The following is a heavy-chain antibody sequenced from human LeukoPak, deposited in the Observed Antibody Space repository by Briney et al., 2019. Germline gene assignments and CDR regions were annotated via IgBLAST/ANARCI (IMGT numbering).Heavy chain of an antibody. D-gene: IGHD2-21*01. Sequence: ASVKVSCKALEYTFTDYYIHWVRQAPGQGLEWMGWINLKSGGRDTNYAQKFRGRVTMTTDTSISTAYMELSRLRSDDTAVYFCAKGHYDGDHPHYDGGSVDSWGQGTHITVSS. CDR2: INLKSGGRDT. V-gene: IGHV1-2*02. CDR1: EYTFTDYY. CDR3: AKGHYDGDHPHYDGGSVDS. J-gene: IGHJ4*02.